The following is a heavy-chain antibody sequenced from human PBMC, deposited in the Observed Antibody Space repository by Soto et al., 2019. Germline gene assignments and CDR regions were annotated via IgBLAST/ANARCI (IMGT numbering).Heavy chain of an antibody. Sequence: SVTVSFKASGGTFSSYAISLVRQAPGQGLEWMGGIIPIFGTANYAQKFQGRVTITADESTSTAYMELSSLRSEDTAVYYCARVGCSSTSCYSPSAYYYYGMDVWGQGTTVTVSS. CDR2: IIPIFGTA. V-gene: IGHV1-69*13. CDR1: GGTFSSYA. D-gene: IGHD2-2*02. CDR3: ARVGCSSTSCYSPSAYYYYGMDV. J-gene: IGHJ6*02.